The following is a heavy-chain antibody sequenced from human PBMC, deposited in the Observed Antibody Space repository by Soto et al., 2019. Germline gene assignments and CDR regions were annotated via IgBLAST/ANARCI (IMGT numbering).Heavy chain of an antibody. CDR3: STADFTSYYDFWSVYHY. D-gene: IGHD3-3*01. J-gene: IGHJ4*02. Sequence: EVQLVESGGGLVKPGGSLRLSCAASGFTFSNAWMSCVLQAPWKGLEWVGRIKSKTDGGTTDYAAPLKGRFTISRDDSTNTLYLQMNSLKNEDTAVYYFSTADFTSYYDFWSVYHYWCQGTLGTVSS. V-gene: IGHV3-15*01. CDR2: IKSKTDGGTT. CDR1: GFTFSNAW.